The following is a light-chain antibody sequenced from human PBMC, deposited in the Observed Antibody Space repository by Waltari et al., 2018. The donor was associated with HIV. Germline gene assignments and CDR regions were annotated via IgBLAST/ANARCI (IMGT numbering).Light chain of an antibody. CDR3: QQSYTPPRT. CDR2: GAS. V-gene: IGKV1-39*01. Sequence: DIQMTQSPSSLPASVGDRVTIACRASQSISNYLNWYQQKPGKAPNLLIYGASSLQSGVPSRFSGSGSGTDFTLTISSLQPEDFVTYYCQQSYTPPRTFGQGTKVEIK. J-gene: IGKJ2*02. CDR1: QSISNY.